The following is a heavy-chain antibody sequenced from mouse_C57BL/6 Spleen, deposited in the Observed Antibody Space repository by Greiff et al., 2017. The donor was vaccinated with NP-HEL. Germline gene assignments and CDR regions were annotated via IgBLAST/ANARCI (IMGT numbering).Heavy chain of an antibody. CDR3: TTSVYSNYEGWFAY. J-gene: IGHJ3*01. D-gene: IGHD2-5*01. V-gene: IGHV14-4*01. CDR2: IDPENGDT. Sequence: EVQLQQSGAELVRPGASVKLSCTASGFNIKDDYMHWVKQRPEQGLEWIGWIDPENGDTEYASKFQGKATITADTSSNTAYLQLSSLTSEDTAVYYCTTSVYSNYEGWFAYWGQGTLVTVSA. CDR1: GFNIKDDY.